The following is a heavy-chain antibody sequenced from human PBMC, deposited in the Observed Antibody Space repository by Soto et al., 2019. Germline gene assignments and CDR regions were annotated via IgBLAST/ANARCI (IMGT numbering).Heavy chain of an antibody. CDR3: AKEDYDILTGYYPSGAFDI. D-gene: IGHD3-9*01. CDR1: GFTFSSYA. Sequence: GGSLRLSCAASGFTFSSYAMSWVRQAPGKGLEWVSAISGSGGSTYYADYVKGRFTISRDNSKNTLYLQMNSLRAEDTAVYYCAKEDYDILTGYYPSGAFDIWGQGTMVTVSS. V-gene: IGHV3-23*01. CDR2: ISGSGGST. J-gene: IGHJ3*02.